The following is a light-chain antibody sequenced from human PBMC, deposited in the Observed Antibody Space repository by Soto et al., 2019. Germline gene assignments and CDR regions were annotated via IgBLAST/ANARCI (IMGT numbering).Light chain of an antibody. V-gene: IGKV3-11*01. CDR2: DAS. Sequence: IVLTQSPATLSLSPGERAALSCRASQSVSTSLAWYQHKPGQAPRLFIYDASKRAPGIPASFSGSGSGTDFILTISSLEPEDFAVYYCQVRDVWPSFGQGTKVEIK. J-gene: IGKJ1*01. CDR1: QSVSTS. CDR3: QVRDVWPS.